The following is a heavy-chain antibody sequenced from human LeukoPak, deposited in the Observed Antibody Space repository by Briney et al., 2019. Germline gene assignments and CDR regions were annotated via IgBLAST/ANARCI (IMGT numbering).Heavy chain of an antibody. Sequence: SETLSLTCAVSGDSISSGTYYWGWIRQSPGKGLEWIGTIYYTESTYYNPSLKSRVTISVDTSKNQFSLKLSSVTAADTAVYYCARGRRITSYYFDYWGQGTLVTVSS. J-gene: IGHJ4*02. CDR2: IYYTEST. CDR3: ARGRRITSYYFDY. CDR1: GDSISSGTYY. D-gene: IGHD5-24*01. V-gene: IGHV4-39*07.